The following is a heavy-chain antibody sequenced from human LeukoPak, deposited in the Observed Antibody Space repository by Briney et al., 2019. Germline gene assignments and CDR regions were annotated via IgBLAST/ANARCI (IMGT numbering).Heavy chain of an antibody. CDR3: AKDALGYDFWSGYYTDYYYYGMDV. J-gene: IGHJ6*02. Sequence: PGGSLRLSCAASGFTFSSYGMHWVRQAPGKGLEWAAVISYDGSNKYYADSVKGRFTISRDNSKNTLYLQMNSLRAEDTAVYYCAKDALGYDFWSGYYTDYYYYGMDVWGQGTTVTVSS. CDR2: ISYDGSNK. D-gene: IGHD3-3*01. V-gene: IGHV3-30*18. CDR1: GFTFSSYG.